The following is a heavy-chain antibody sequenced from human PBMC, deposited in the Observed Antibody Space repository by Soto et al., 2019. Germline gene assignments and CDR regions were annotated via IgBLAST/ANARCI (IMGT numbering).Heavy chain of an antibody. Sequence: SGPTLVNPTQTLTLTCTFSGFSLSTSGMCVSWIRQPPGKALEWLERIDWDDDKYYSTSLKTRLTISKDTSKNQVVLTMTNMDPVDTATYYCARSSENILTGLYFDYWGQGTLVTVSS. J-gene: IGHJ4*02. D-gene: IGHD3-9*01. V-gene: IGHV2-70*11. CDR3: ARSSENILTGLYFDY. CDR2: IDWDDDK. CDR1: GFSLSTSGMC.